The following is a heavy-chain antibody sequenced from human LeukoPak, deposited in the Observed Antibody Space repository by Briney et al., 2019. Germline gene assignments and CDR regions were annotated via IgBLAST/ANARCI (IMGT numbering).Heavy chain of an antibody. J-gene: IGHJ4*02. CDR3: ALRLGYCSGGSCYSKFDY. D-gene: IGHD2-15*01. V-gene: IGHV1-18*01. CDR1: GYTFTSYG. Sequence: ASVKVSCTASGYTFTSYGISWVRQAPGQGLEWMGWISAYNGNTNYAQKLQGRVTMTTDTSTSTAYMELRSLRSDDTAVYYCALRLGYCSGGSCYSKFDYWGQGTLVTVSS. CDR2: ISAYNGNT.